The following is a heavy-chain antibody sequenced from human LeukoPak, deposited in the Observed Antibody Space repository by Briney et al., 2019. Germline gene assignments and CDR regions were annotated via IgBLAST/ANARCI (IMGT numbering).Heavy chain of an antibody. Sequence: GGSLRLSCTASGFTFSRYWMHWVRQAPGKGLVWVSRINPDGSSTGYADSVKGRFTISRDNAKNTLYLQMNSLRAEGTGVYYCATSRSFDYWGQGTLVTVSS. CDR3: ATSRSFDY. J-gene: IGHJ4*02. CDR1: GFTFSRYW. CDR2: INPDGSST. V-gene: IGHV3-74*01. D-gene: IGHD3-16*01.